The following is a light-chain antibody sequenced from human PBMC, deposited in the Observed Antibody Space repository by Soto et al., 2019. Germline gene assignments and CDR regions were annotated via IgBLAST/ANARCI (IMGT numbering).Light chain of an antibody. J-gene: IGKJ4*01. V-gene: IGKV3-15*01. CDR2: VAS. CDR3: QQYNEWPLS. CDR1: QSVRSN. Sequence: EIVMTQSPVTLSVSPGERATFSSRASQSVRSNLAWYQQKLGHPPRLLIYVASTRATDIPARYSGSGSGTEFTLTISCLQYEDFAVYHCQQYNEWPLSFGGGTKVEI.